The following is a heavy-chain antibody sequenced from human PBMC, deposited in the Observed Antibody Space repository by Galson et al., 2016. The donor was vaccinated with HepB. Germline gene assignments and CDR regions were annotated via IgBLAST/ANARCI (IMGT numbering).Heavy chain of an antibody. CDR2: VNPYGVT. CDR3: ARKGGGVYSYRDF. Sequence: SETLSLTCAVSGASFSDSYWWTWVRQSPTKGLEWIGEVNPYGVTNYKPSVMGRVTISLDKSRSLFSLTLSSVNSADTAVFYCARKGGGVYSYRDFWGQGILVTVSS. D-gene: IGHD5-18*01. V-gene: IGHV4-4*02. CDR1: GASFSDSYW. J-gene: IGHJ4*02.